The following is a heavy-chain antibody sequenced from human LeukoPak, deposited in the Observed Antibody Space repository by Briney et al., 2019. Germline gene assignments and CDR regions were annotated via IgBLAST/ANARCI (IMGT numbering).Heavy chain of an antibody. V-gene: IGHV3-21*01. CDR3: ARVVFGSSSVGYYFDY. CDR1: AFTFSSYS. J-gene: IGHJ4*02. D-gene: IGHD6-6*01. Sequence: GGSLRLSCAASAFTFSSYSMNWVRQAPGKGLEWVSSISSSSSYIYYADSVKGRFTISRDNAKNSLYLQMNSLRAEDTAVYYCARVVFGSSSVGYYFDYWGQGTLVTVSS. CDR2: ISSSSSYI.